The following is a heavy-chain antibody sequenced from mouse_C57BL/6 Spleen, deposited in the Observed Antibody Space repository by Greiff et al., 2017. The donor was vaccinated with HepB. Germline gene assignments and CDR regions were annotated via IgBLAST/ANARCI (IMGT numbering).Heavy chain of an antibody. Sequence: EVQRVESGGGLVKPGGSLKLSCAASGFTFSDYGMHWVRQAPEKGLEWVAYISSGSSTIYYADTVKGRFTISRDNAKNTLFLQMTSLRSEDTAMYYCAKKGGDGYYPYYAMDYWGQGTSVTVSS. D-gene: IGHD2-3*01. V-gene: IGHV5-17*01. J-gene: IGHJ4*01. CDR3: AKKGGDGYYPYYAMDY. CDR1: GFTFSDYG. CDR2: ISSGSSTI.